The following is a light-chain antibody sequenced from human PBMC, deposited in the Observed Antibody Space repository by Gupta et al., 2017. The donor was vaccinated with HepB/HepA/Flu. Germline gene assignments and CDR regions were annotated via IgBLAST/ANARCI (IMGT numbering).Light chain of an antibody. CDR3: QQHSNWPPLT. CDR1: QSVSSY. J-gene: IGKJ4*01. Sequence: EIVLTQSPATLSLSPGERATLSCRASQSVSSYLAWYQQKPGQAPRLLIYDASNRATGIPARFSGSGYGKDFTLTISSREQEDFAVYYCQQHSNWPPLTFGRGTKVDIK. CDR2: DAS. V-gene: IGKV3-11*01.